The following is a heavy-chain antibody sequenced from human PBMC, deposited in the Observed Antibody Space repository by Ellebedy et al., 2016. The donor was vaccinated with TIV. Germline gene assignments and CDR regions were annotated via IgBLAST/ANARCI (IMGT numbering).Heavy chain of an antibody. J-gene: IGHJ4*02. CDR3: ARDPAANKLQYFDY. Sequence: ATSVKVSCKASGYTFTSYFVNWVRQAPGQGLEWMGIINPSADSTTYAQNFQGRVTMTRDTSTNTAYMELSSLRSEDTAVYYCARDPAANKLQYFDYWGQGTLVTVSS. V-gene: IGHV1-46*01. CDR1: GYTFTSYF. D-gene: IGHD5-18*01. CDR2: INPSADST.